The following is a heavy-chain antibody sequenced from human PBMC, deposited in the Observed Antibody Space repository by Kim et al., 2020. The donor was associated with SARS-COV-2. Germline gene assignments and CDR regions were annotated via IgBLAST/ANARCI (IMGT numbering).Heavy chain of an antibody. D-gene: IGHD3-10*01. CDR2: IGGDGGRT. V-gene: IGHV3-23*01. Sequence: GGSLRLSCAASGFTFSRHAMAWVRQAPGKGLEWVSAIGGDGGRTYYAESVKGRFIMSRDISKNTIYLQMSSLRAEDTAIYYCARLKTMLQGVNYFDSWGKGTLATVSA. CDR3: ARLKTMLQGVNYFDS. J-gene: IGHJ4*02. CDR1: GFTFSRHA.